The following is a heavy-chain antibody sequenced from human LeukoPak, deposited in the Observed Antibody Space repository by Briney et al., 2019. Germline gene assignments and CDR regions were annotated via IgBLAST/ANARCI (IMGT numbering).Heavy chain of an antibody. CDR1: GGSVSSSSYY. Sequence: PSETLSLTCTVSGGSVSSSSYYWAWIRQPPGKGLEWIGYIYYSGSTNYNPSLKSRVTISVDTSKNQFSLKLSSVTAADTAVYYCARVNVNDQRRRWDFWSGLFDYWGQGTLVTVSS. CDR2: IYYSGST. CDR3: ARVNVNDQRRRWDFWSGLFDY. J-gene: IGHJ4*02. V-gene: IGHV4-61*01. D-gene: IGHD3-3*01.